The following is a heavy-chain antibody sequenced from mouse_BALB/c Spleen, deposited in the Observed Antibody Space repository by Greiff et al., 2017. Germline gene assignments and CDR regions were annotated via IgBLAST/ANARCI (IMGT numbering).Heavy chain of an antibody. Sequence: DVQLVESGGGLVKPGGSLKLSCAASGFTFSSYAMSWVRQSPEKRLEWVAEISSGGSYTYYPDTVTGRFTISRDNAKNTLYLEMSSLRSEDTAMYYCARDAYYGNYYAMDYWGQGTSVTVSS. D-gene: IGHD2-10*01. CDR2: ISSGGSYT. J-gene: IGHJ4*01. CDR3: ARDAYYGNYYAMDY. V-gene: IGHV5-9-4*01. CDR1: GFTFSSYA.